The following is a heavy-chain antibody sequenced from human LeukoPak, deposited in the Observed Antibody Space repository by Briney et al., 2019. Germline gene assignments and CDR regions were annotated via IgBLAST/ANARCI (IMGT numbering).Heavy chain of an antibody. CDR1: GGSINDAS. D-gene: IGHD4-23*01. Sequence: PSETLSLTCTVSGGSINDASWNWIRQPPGQGPEWIGYIYHSGGTNYNPSLKSRVTISLDTSKNQFSLKLSSVTAADTAVYYCARAYPYGGNSQWGQGTLVTVSS. CDR3: ARAYPYGGNSQ. CDR2: IYHSGGT. J-gene: IGHJ4*02. V-gene: IGHV4-59*01.